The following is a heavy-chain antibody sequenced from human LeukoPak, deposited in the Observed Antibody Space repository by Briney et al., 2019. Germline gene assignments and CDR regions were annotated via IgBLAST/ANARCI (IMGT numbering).Heavy chain of an antibody. V-gene: IGHV3-30-3*01. CDR3: ARDRPRNHYYDSSGYYPY. D-gene: IGHD3-22*01. Sequence: PGRSLRLSCAASGFTFSSYAMHWVRQAPGKGLEWVAVISYDGSNKYYADSVKGRFTISRDNSKNTLYLQMNSLRAEDTAVYYCARDRPRNHYYDSSGYYPYWGQGTLVTVSS. CDR2: ISYDGSNK. CDR1: GFTFSSYA. J-gene: IGHJ4*02.